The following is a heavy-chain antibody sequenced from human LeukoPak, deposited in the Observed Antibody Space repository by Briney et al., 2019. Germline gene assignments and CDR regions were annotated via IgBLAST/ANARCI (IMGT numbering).Heavy chain of an antibody. CDR2: ISSSSSYI. D-gene: IGHD1-26*01. CDR3: AREREGHFDY. Sequence: GGSLRLSCAASGFTFSSYSMNWVRQAPGKGLEWVSSISSSSSYIYYADSVKGRFTISRDNAKNSLYLQMNGLRAEDTAVYYCAREREGHFDYWGQGTLVTVSS. CDR1: GFTFSSYS. V-gene: IGHV3-21*01. J-gene: IGHJ4*02.